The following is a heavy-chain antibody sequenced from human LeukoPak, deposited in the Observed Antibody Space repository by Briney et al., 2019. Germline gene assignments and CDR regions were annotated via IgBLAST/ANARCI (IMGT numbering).Heavy chain of an antibody. CDR1: GFTFSSYA. J-gene: IGHJ1*01. Sequence: QPGGSLRLSCAASGFTFSSYAMSWVRQAPGKGLEWVSAISGSGGSTYYADSVKGRFTISRDNSKNTLYLQMNSLRAEDTAVYYCAKFPICSSTNCPTEYFQHWGQGTLVTVSS. V-gene: IGHV3-23*01. D-gene: IGHD2-2*01. CDR3: AKFPICSSTNCPTEYFQH. CDR2: ISGSGGST.